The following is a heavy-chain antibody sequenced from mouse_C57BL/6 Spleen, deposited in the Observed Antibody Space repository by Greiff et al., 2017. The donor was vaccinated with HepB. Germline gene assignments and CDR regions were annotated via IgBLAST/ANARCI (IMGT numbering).Heavy chain of an antibody. J-gene: IGHJ3*01. CDR3: ATEGYDGYSAWFAY. V-gene: IGHV5-6*01. D-gene: IGHD2-3*01. Sequence: DVHLVESGGDLVKPGGSLKLSCAASGFTFSSYGMSWVRQTPDKRLEWVATISSGGSYTYYPDSVKGRFTISRDNAKNTRYLQMSSLKSEDTAMYYCATEGYDGYSAWFAYWGQRTLVTVSA. CDR1: GFTFSSYG. CDR2: ISSGGSYT.